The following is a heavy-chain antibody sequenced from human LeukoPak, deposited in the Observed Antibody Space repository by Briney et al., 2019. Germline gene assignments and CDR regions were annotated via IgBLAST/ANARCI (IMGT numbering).Heavy chain of an antibody. CDR3: ARDTSGWLQH. CDR2: ISYDGSNK. CDR1: GFTFSSYA. D-gene: IGHD6-19*01. V-gene: IGHV3-30*04. Sequence: GGSLRLSCAASGFTFSSYAMHWVRQAPGKGLEWVAVISYDGSNKYYADSVKGRFTISRDNSKNTLYLQMNSLRAEDTAVYYCARDTSGWLQHWGQGTLVTVSS. J-gene: IGHJ1*01.